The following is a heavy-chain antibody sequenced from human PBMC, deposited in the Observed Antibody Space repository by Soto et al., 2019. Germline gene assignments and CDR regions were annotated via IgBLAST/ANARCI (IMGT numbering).Heavy chain of an antibody. CDR1: GGSISSGGYY. V-gene: IGHV4-31*03. D-gene: IGHD3-3*01. CDR2: IYYSGST. J-gene: IGHJ4*02. CDR3: ARVHRALQRGFGVVKPAYFDY. Sequence: SETLSLTCTVSGGSISSGGYYWSWIRQHPGKGLEWIGYIYYSGSTYYNPSLKSRVTISVDTSKNQFSLKLSSVTAADTAVYYCARVHRALQRGFGVVKPAYFDYWGQGTLVTVSS.